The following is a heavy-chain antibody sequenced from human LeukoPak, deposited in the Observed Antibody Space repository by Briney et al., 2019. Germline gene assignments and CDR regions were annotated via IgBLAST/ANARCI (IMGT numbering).Heavy chain of an antibody. CDR1: GFTFSHYS. CDR2: IYHSGST. Sequence: GSLRLSCAASGFTFSHYSMNWVRQAPGKGLEWIGSIYHSGSTYYNPSLKSRVTISVDTSKNQFSLKLSSVTAADTAVYYCASSLDILTGYYFDYWGQGTLVTVSS. D-gene: IGHD3-9*01. J-gene: IGHJ4*02. CDR3: ASSLDILTGYYFDY. V-gene: IGHV4-38-2*01.